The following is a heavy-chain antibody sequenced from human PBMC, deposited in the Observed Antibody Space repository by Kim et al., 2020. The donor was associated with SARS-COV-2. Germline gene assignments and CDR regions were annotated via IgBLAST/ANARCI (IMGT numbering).Heavy chain of an antibody. CDR1: GFTFSSYA. CDR2: ISYDGSNK. D-gene: IGHD3-22*01. CDR3: ARDRAGYYDSSGYYDY. Sequence: GGSLRLSCAASGFTFSSYAMHWVRQAPGKGLEWVAVISYDGSNKYYADSVKGRFTISRDNSKNTLYLQMNSLRAEDTAVYYCARDRAGYYDSSGYYDYWG. V-gene: IGHV3-30*04. J-gene: IGHJ4*01.